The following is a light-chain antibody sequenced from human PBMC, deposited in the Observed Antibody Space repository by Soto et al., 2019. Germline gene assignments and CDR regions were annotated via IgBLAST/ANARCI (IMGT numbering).Light chain of an antibody. V-gene: IGLV2-23*01. CDR2: EGS. CDR3: CSYAVTNVV. J-gene: IGLJ2*01. CDR1: SGDVGTYNL. Sequence: QSVLTQPASVSGSPGQSITVSCTGTSGDVGTYNLVSWYQQHPGKAPKLMIYEGSKRPSGVSNRFSGSKSGNTASLTISGLQAEDEADYYCCSYAVTNVVFGGGTKLTVL.